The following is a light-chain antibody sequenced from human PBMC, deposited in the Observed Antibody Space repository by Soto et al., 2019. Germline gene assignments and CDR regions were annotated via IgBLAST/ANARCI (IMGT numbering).Light chain of an antibody. CDR3: KQSYSVPIT. Sequence: DIQMTQSPSSLSASVGDRVTITCRASQSISTYLYWYQQKPGKAPKLLIYAASSLQSGVQSRFSGSGSGTDFTLTIRSLQPEDFATYHCKQSYSVPITFGQGTRLEIK. J-gene: IGKJ5*01. CDR2: AAS. CDR1: QSISTY. V-gene: IGKV1-39*01.